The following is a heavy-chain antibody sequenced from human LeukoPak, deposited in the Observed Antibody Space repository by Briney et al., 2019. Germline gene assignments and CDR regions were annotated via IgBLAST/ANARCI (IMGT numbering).Heavy chain of an antibody. J-gene: IGHJ4*02. D-gene: IGHD5-18*01. Sequence: PGGSLRLACAASGFTFGNYWMHWVRQAPGKGLVWVSRINSDGSSTTYADSVKGRFTISRDNGQNTLYLQMNSLRAEDTAVYYCAREGRGYSYAFEYWGQGTLVTVSS. CDR3: AREGRGYSYAFEY. CDR1: GFTFGNYW. CDR2: INSDGSST. V-gene: IGHV3-74*01.